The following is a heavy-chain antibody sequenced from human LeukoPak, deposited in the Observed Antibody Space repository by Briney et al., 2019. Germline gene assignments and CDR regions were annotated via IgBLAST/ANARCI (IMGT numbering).Heavy chain of an antibody. D-gene: IGHD3-16*02. CDR3: ARDILFVGRYYYYGMDV. J-gene: IGHJ6*02. CDR2: IYTSGST. CDR1: GASISGSNVY. V-gene: IGHV4-39*07. Sequence: PSETLSLTCTVSGASISGSNVYWGWIRQAPGKGLEWIGRIYTSGSTNYNPSLKSRVTMSVDTSKNQFSLKLSSVTAADTAVYYCARDILFVGRYYYYGMDVWGQGTTVTVSS.